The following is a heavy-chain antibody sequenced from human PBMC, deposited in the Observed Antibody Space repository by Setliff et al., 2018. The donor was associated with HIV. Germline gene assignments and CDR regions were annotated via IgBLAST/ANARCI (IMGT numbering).Heavy chain of an antibody. CDR3: AKDWKVWFGELSQDYYYGMDV. Sequence: GGSLRLSCAASGFTFGSYSMNWVRQAPGKGLEWVSSISGSGSSTYYIDSVKGRFTISRDNSKNTLYLQMNSLRAEDTAVYYCAKDWKVWFGELSQDYYYGMDVWGQGTTVTVSS. CDR2: ISGSGSST. J-gene: IGHJ6*02. V-gene: IGHV3-23*01. CDR1: GFTFGSYS. D-gene: IGHD3-10*01.